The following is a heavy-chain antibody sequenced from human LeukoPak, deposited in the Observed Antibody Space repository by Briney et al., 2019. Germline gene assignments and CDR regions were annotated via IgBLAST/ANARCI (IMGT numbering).Heavy chain of an antibody. J-gene: IGHJ6*03. V-gene: IGHV1-8*01. CDR3: ARGLRYCSGGRCYFSPHYYYYMDV. CDR2: MNPDSGNT. Sequence: ASVKVSCKASGYTFTSFDMNWVRQANGQGLERMGWMNPDSGNTGYAQKFQGRVTMTRNTSISTAYMELSSLRSEDTAVYYCARGLRYCSGGRCYFSPHYYYYMDVWGKGTTVTISS. D-gene: IGHD2-15*01. CDR1: GYTFTSFD.